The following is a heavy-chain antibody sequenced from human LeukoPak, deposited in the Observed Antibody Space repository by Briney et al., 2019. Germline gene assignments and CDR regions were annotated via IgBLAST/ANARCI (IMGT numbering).Heavy chain of an antibody. CDR1: GYTFTSYD. CDR3: ASVSAHYYYYGMDV. D-gene: IGHD2/OR15-2a*01. Sequence: ASVKVSCKASGYTFTSYDINWVRQATGQGLEWMGWMNPNSGNTGYAQKFQGRVTITRNTSISTAYMELSSLRSEDTAVYYCASVSAHYYYYGMDVWGQGTTVTVSS. V-gene: IGHV1-8*01. CDR2: MNPNSGNT. J-gene: IGHJ6*02.